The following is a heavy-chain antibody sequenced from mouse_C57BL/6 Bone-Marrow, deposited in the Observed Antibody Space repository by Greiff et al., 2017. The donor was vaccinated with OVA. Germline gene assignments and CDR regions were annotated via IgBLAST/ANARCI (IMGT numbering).Heavy chain of an antibody. CDR2: IDPANGNT. CDR3: ARNNYGSSSRTGREAMDD. Sequence: EVQLQESVAELVRPGASVKLSCTASGFTFKNTYMPWVQQRPDQGLEWIGRIDPANGNTKYAPNFQGRATITADTSSNTAYLQLSSLTSEDTAIYYCARNNYGSSSRTGREAMDDWGQGTSVTVSS. J-gene: IGHJ4*01. V-gene: IGHV14-3*01. D-gene: IGHD1-1*01. CDR1: GFTFKNTY.